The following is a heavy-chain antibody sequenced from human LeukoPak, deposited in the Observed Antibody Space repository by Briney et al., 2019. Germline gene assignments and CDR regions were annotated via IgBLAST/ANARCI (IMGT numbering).Heavy chain of an antibody. V-gene: IGHV4-34*01. D-gene: IGHD6-6*01. Sequence: SETLSLTCAVYGGSFSGYYWSWIRQPPWKGLEWIGEINHSGSTNYNPSLKSRVTISVDTSKNQFSLKLSSVTAADTAVYYCASWRSSPANAHYWGQGTLVAVSS. CDR1: GGSFSGYY. J-gene: IGHJ4*02. CDR2: INHSGST. CDR3: ASWRSSPANAHY.